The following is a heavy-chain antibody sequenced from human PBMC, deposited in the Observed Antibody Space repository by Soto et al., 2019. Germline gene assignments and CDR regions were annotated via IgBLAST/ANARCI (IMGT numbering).Heavy chain of an antibody. V-gene: IGHV4-39*02. J-gene: IGHJ4*02. CDR2: IYFSGST. CDR3: ARAGDSSGPVALGY. D-gene: IGHD6-19*01. Sequence: SETLSLTCSVSGGSISSRESYWGWIRQPPGKGLEWIGTIYFSGSTYYNPSLKSRVTLSVDTSMNQFSLQLSSVTAADTAVYYCARAGDSSGPVALGYWGQGTLVTVSS. CDR1: GGSISSRESY.